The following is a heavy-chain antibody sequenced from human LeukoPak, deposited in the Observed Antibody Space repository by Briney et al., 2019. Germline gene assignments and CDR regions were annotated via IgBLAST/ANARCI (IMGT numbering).Heavy chain of an antibody. CDR2: MKHDGSEI. J-gene: IGHJ3*02. CDR1: GFTFNTYW. Sequence: GGSLRLSCAASGFTFNTYWMAWIRQVPGKGLEWVANMKHDGSEIYYGGSVKGRFTTSRDNAKNSLYLQMNSLRVEDTAVYYCAREGSGESWPTLDIWGQGTTDTVSS. CDR3: AREGSGESWPTLDI. D-gene: IGHD3-10*01. V-gene: IGHV3-7*01.